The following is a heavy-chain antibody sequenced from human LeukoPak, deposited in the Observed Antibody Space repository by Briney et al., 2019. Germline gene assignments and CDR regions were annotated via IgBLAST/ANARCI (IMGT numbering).Heavy chain of an antibody. D-gene: IGHD2-2*01. CDR2: IYGSGST. V-gene: IGHV4-61*02. CDR1: GGSITSGNFY. J-gene: IGHJ5*01. CDR3: ARGWGSTSSNYFDP. Sequence: SETLSLTCTVSGGSITSGNFYWSWIRQPAGKGLEWIGRIYGSGSTNYSPSLRSRVTISIDTSKNQFSLKLNSVTAADTAVYYCARGWGSTSSNYFDPWGQGTLVTVSS.